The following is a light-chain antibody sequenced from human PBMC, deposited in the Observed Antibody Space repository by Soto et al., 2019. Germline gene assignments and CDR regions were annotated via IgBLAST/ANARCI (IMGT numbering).Light chain of an antibody. CDR3: FSYTSSGTYV. CDR2: EVS. Sequence: QSALTQPASVSGSPGQSITISCTGTSSDVGNYKYVSWYQQHPGKDPKLMIYEVSNRPSGVSNRFSGSKSGNTASLTISGLQAEDETYYYCFSYTSSGTYVFGNGTKVTVL. CDR1: SSDVGNYKY. J-gene: IGLJ1*01. V-gene: IGLV2-14*01.